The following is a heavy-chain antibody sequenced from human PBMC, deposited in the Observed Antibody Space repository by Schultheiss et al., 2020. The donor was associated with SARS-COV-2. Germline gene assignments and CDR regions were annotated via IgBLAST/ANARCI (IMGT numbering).Heavy chain of an antibody. Sequence: ASVKVSCKASGYTFTSYGISWVRQAPGQGLEWMGWISAYNGNTNYAQKLQGRVTMTRNTSISTAYMELSSLRSEDTAVYYCARDFPDYYDSSGIDYWGQGTLVTVSS. CDR1: GYTFTSYG. V-gene: IGHV1-18*04. J-gene: IGHJ4*02. CDR3: ARDFPDYYDSSGIDY. D-gene: IGHD3-22*01. CDR2: ISAYNGNT.